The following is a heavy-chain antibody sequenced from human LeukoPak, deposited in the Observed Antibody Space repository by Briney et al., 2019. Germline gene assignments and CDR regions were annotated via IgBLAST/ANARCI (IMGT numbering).Heavy chain of an antibody. CDR2: IYYSGTT. CDR3: AGVASTTYYYYMDV. D-gene: IGHD1-1*01. CDR1: GGSISSRSYY. J-gene: IGHJ6*03. V-gene: IGHV4-39*01. Sequence: SETLSLTCSVSGGSISSRSYYWGWIRQAPGKGLEWIGNIYYSGTTQYNASLKSRVTISVDTSKNQFSLEMSSLTAADTAVYYCAGVASTTYYYYMDVWGKGTTVTVSS.